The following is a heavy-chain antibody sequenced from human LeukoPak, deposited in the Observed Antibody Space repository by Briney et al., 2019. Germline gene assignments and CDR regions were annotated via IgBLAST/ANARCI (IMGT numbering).Heavy chain of an antibody. Sequence: EGSLRLSCAASGFTFSSYGMHWVRQAPGKGLEWVAFIRYDGSNKYYADSVKGRFTISRDNSKNTLYLQMNSLRAEDTAVYYCAKHLPAAGTNWFDPWGQGTLVTVSS. CDR1: GFTFSSYG. D-gene: IGHD6-13*01. V-gene: IGHV3-30*02. CDR3: AKHLPAAGTNWFDP. J-gene: IGHJ5*02. CDR2: IRYDGSNK.